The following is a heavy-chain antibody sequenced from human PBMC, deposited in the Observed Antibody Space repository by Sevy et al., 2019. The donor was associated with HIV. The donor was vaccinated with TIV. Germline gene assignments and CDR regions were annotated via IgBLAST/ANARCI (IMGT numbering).Heavy chain of an antibody. V-gene: IGHV3-23*01. CDR3: AKGDRTFYGMDV. D-gene: IGHD3-16*01. CDR1: GFTFARYA. J-gene: IGHJ6*02. Sequence: GGSLRLSCAASGFTFARYAMNWVRQAPGKGLEWVSAISGSGGATYYAESVEGRFTISRDNSRETLYVQMNSLRVEDTAVYYCAKGDRTFYGMDVWGQGTTVTV. CDR2: ISGSGGAT.